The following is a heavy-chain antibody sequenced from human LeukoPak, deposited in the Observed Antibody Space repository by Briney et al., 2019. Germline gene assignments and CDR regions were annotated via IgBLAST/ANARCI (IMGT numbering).Heavy chain of an antibody. CDR3: ARRSLYVTPFDY. V-gene: IGHV4-39*07. J-gene: IGHJ4*02. D-gene: IGHD3-16*01. CDR1: AGSISSSSHH. Sequence: PETLSLTCTVSAGSISSSSHHWGWIRQSPGKGLEWIGEINHSGSTNYNPSLKSRVTISVDTSKNQFSLKLSSVTAADTAVYYCARRSLYVTPFDYWGQGTLVTVSS. CDR2: INHSGST.